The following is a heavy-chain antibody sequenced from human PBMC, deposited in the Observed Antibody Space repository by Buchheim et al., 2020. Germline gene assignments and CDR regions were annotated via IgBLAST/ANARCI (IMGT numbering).Heavy chain of an antibody. Sequence: QVQLQQWGAGLLKPSETLSLTCAVSGGSISSGGYYWSWIRQHPGKGLEWIGYIYYSGSTYYNPSLKSRVTIPVDTYKNQFSLKLSSVTAADTAVYYCAREPYGDYVDYWGQGTL. J-gene: IGHJ4*02. D-gene: IGHD4-17*01. V-gene: IGHV4-31*11. CDR1: GGSISSGGYY. CDR3: AREPYGDYVDY. CDR2: IYYSGST.